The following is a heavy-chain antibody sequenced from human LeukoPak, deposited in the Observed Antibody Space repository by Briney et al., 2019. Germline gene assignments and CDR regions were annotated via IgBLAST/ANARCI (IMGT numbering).Heavy chain of an antibody. CDR2: VDPSDGAT. D-gene: IGHD3-16*01. J-gene: IGHJ4*02. CDR1: GHTFTSYN. V-gene: IGHV1-46*01. Sequence: GASVKVSCKASGHTFTSYNFYWVRQAPGQGLEWMGIVDPSDGATSYAQKFQGRVAMTRDMSTRTVYLELSSLRSDDTALYYCARDRGQTFDFDCWGQGTLVTVSS. CDR3: ARDRGQTFDFDC.